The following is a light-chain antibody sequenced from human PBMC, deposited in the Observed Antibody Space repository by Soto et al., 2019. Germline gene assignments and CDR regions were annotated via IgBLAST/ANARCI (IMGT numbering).Light chain of an antibody. Sequence: EIVMTQSPATLSVSSWERATLSCRASQNIDNKLVWYQQKPGQVPRLPIYDASTRATGIPARFSGSGSGTEFPLTISSLQSEDFAFYYCQQFHYWWTFGQGTKVDNK. V-gene: IGKV3-15*01. CDR2: DAS. J-gene: IGKJ1*01. CDR1: QNIDNK. CDR3: QQFHYWWT.